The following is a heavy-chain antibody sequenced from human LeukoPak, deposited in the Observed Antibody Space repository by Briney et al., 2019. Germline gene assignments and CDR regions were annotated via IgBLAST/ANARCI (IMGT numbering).Heavy chain of an antibody. CDR2: ISYNGGKK. J-gene: IGHJ4*02. D-gene: IGHD3-22*01. Sequence: GGSLRLSCAASGFSFSGYAIHWVRQAPGKGLEGVAFISYNGGKKDYADSVKGRFTIDRDNSKNTVYLQMNSLRPDDTAIYSCARQESRNYYYEGLDYWGQGNLVTVSS. V-gene: IGHV3-30*04. CDR3: ARQESRNYYYEGLDY. CDR1: GFSFSGYA.